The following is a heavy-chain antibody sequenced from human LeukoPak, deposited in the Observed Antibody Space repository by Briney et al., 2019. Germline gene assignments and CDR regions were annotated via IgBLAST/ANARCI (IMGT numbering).Heavy chain of an antibody. CDR3: AGSGGFDNTGAVFDY. V-gene: IGHV4-59*01. Sequence: SETLSLTCTVSGGSISSYYWSLIRRPPGKGLEWIGYIYYNGIINYNPSLKSRVTISVDTSRNQFSMKLNSVTAAETAVYYCAGSGGFDNTGAVFDYWGQGTLVTVSS. J-gene: IGHJ4*02. CDR1: GGSISSYY. D-gene: IGHD3-10*01. CDR2: IYYNGII.